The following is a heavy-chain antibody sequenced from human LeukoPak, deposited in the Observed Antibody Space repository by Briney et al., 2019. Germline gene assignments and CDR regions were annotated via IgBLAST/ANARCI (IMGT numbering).Heavy chain of an antibody. D-gene: IGHD5-12*01. Sequence: SVKVSCKASGGTFSRYAISWVRQAPGQGLEWMGGVIPIFGTANYAQKFQGRVTITADESTSTAYMEVSSLRSEDTAVYYCARAYSGYDFFDYWGQGILVTVSS. CDR1: GGTFSRYA. CDR3: ARAYSGYDFFDY. V-gene: IGHV1-69*01. J-gene: IGHJ4*02. CDR2: VIPIFGTA.